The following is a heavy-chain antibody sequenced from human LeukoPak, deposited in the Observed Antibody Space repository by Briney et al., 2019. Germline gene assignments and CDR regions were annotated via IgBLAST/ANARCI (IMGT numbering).Heavy chain of an antibody. J-gene: IGHJ4*02. CDR3: ASAVAATPPRDY. V-gene: IGHV3-30*04. CDR2: ISYDGSNK. D-gene: IGHD2-15*01. CDR1: GFTFSSYA. Sequence: PGGSLRLSCAAPGFTFSSYAMHWVRQAPGKGLEWVAVISYDGSNKYYADSVKGRFTISRDNSKNTLYLQMNSLRAEDTAVYYCASAVAATPPRDYWGQGTLVTVSS.